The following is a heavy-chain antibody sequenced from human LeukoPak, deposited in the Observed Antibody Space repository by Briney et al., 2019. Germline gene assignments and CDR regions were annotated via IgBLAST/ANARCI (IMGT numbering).Heavy chain of an antibody. Sequence: SETLSLTCTVSGGSISSYYWSWIRQPPGKGLEWIGYIYYSGSTNYNPSLKSRVTISVDTSKNQFSLKLSSVTAADTAMYYCARDPVMTTVTDVGYWGQGTLVTVSS. CDR3: ARDPVMTTVTDVGY. CDR1: GGSISSYY. D-gene: IGHD4-17*01. V-gene: IGHV4-59*01. J-gene: IGHJ4*02. CDR2: IYYSGST.